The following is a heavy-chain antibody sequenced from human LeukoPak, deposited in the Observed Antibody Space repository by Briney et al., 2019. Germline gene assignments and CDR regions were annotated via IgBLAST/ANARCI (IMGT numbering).Heavy chain of an antibody. CDR1: GYTFTSYG. CDR3: ARATYDILTGRNWFDP. D-gene: IGHD3-9*01. Sequence: ASVKVSCKASGYTFTSYGISWVRQAPGQGLEWMGWISAYNGNTNYAQKLQGRVTMTTDTSTSTAYMELRSLRFDDAAVYYCARATYDILTGRNWFDPWGQGTLVTVSS. CDR2: ISAYNGNT. V-gene: IGHV1-18*01. J-gene: IGHJ5*02.